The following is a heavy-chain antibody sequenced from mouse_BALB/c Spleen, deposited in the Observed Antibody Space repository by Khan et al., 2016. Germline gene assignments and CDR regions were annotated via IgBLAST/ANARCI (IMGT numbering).Heavy chain of an antibody. D-gene: IGHD1-1*02. CDR3: ARWYAYYFDY. J-gene: IGHJ2*01. Sequence: QVQLKQSGAELVKPGAPVKLSCKASGYTFTSYWMNWVKQRPGRGLEWIGRIDPYDSETHYNQKFKDKATLTVDKSSSTAYIQLSSLTSEDSAVYYCARWYAYYFDYWGQGTTLTVSS. CDR2: IDPYDSET. CDR1: GYTFTSYW. V-gene: IGHV1-69*02.